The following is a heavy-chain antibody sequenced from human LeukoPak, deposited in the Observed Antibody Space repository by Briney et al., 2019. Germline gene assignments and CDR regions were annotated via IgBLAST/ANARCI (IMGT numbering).Heavy chain of an antibody. Sequence: GGSLRLSCAASGFTFSSYAMHWVRQAPGKGLEWVAVISYDGSNKYYADSVKGRFTISRDNSKNTLYLQMNSLRAEDTAVYYCASHSSGWEYFDYWGQGTLVTVSS. J-gene: IGHJ4*02. CDR2: ISYDGSNK. V-gene: IGHV3-30-3*01. CDR3: ASHSSGWEYFDY. CDR1: GFTFSSYA. D-gene: IGHD6-19*01.